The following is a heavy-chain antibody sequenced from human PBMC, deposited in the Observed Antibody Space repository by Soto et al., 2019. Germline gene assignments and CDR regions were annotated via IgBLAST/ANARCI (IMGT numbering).Heavy chain of an antibody. J-gene: IGHJ6*02. V-gene: IGHV3-73*01. CDR2: IRSKANSYAT. CDR1: GFTFSGSA. D-gene: IGHD3-3*01. CDR3: TRQYDFWSGRPEPIPRYYYYYYGMDV. Sequence: GGSLRLSCAASGFTFSGSAMHWVRQASGKGLEWVGRIRSKANSYATAYAASVKGRFTISRDDSKNTAYLQMNSLKTEDTAVYYCTRQYDFWSGRPEPIPRYYYYYYGMDVWGQGTTVTVSS.